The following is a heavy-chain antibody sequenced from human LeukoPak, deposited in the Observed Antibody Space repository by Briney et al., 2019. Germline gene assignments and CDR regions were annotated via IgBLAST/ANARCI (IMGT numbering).Heavy chain of an antibody. J-gene: IGHJ4*02. CDR1: GFTFSSYS. CDR2: ISSSSSPI. Sequence: GGSLRLSCAASGFTFSSYSMNWVRQAPGKGLEWVSYISSSSSPIYYADSVKGRFTISRDNAKNSLYLQMNSLRAEDTAVYYCARLGVGNYFDYWGQGTLITVSS. CDR3: ARLGVGNYFDY. V-gene: IGHV3-48*01. D-gene: IGHD3-3*01.